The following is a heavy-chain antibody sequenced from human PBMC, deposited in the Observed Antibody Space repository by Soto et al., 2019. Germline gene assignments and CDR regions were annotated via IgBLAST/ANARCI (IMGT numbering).Heavy chain of an antibody. V-gene: IGHV3-30-3*01. CDR2: ISYDGSNK. Sequence: GGSLRLSCAASGFTFSSYAMHWVRQAPGKGLEWVAVISYDGSNKYYADSVKGRFTISRDNSKNTLYLQMNSLRAEDTAVYYCARATGYSGYDSGYWGQGTLVTVSS. CDR1: GFTFSSYA. J-gene: IGHJ4*02. CDR3: ARATGYSGYDSGY. D-gene: IGHD5-12*01.